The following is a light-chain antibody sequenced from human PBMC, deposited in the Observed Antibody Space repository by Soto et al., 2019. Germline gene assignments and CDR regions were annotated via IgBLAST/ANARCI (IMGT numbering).Light chain of an antibody. Sequence: QAVVTQPPSVSGAPGQRVTISCTGSSSNIGAGYDVHWYQQLPGTAPKLLVYGNSNRPSGVPHRFSGSKSGTSASLAITGLQAEDEADYYCQSYDSSLSGPVFGGGTKLTVL. J-gene: IGLJ3*02. CDR3: QSYDSSLSGPV. V-gene: IGLV1-40*01. CDR2: GNS. CDR1: SSNIGAGYD.